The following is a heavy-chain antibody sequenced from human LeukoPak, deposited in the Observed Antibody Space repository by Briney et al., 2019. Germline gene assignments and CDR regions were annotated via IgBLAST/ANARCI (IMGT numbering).Heavy chain of an antibody. D-gene: IGHD3-16*02. Sequence: GGSLRLSCAASGFTFSRYAMSWVRQAPGKGLEWVSAISGDGANTYCADSVKGRFTMSRDNSRNTLYLQMNSLRAEDTAVYFCAKTVSGSHSYQGGDYWGQGALVFVSS. CDR2: ISGDGANT. CDR3: AKTVSGSHSYQGGDY. J-gene: IGHJ4*02. V-gene: IGHV3-23*01. CDR1: GFTFSRYA.